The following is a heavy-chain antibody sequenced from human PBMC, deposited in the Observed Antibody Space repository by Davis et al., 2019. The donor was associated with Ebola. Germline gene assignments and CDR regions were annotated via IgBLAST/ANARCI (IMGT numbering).Heavy chain of an antibody. J-gene: IGHJ5*02. CDR1: GFTFSSYE. Sequence: PGGSLRLSCAASGFTFSSYEMNWVRQAPGKGLEWISYISSSGSTIYYADSVKGRFTISRDNAKNSLYLQLNILRAEDTAVYYCARDRVPYCSNGVCYSWFDPWGQGTLVTVSS. D-gene: IGHD2-8*01. V-gene: IGHV3-48*03. CDR2: ISSSGSTI. CDR3: ARDRVPYCSNGVCYSWFDP.